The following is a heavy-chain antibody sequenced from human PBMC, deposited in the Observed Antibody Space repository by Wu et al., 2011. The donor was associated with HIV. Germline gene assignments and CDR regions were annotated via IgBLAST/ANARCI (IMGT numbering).Heavy chain of an antibody. D-gene: IGHD2-15*01. V-gene: IGHV1-69*05. J-gene: IGHJ4*02. Sequence: SCKAAGGNFSSYSITWVRQAPGQGLEWMEGSSLSLEQPPMHRSSRAESRLPRTKSTSTAYMELSSLRSEDTAVYYCAREAVGRNRFDYWGQGSLVTVSS. CDR3: AREAVGRNRFDY. CDR2: SSLSLEQP. CDR1: GGNFSSYS.